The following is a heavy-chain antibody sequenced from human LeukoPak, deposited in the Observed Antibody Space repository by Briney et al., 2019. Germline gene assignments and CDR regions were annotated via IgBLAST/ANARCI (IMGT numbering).Heavy chain of an antibody. D-gene: IGHD3-22*01. CDR2: IIPIFGTA. CDR3: ARGTVGGHYYDSSGYEPNDY. Sequence: GASVKVSCKAPGGTFSSYAISWVRQAPGQGLEWMGGIIPIFGTANYAQKFQGRVTITADESTSTAYMELSSLRSEDTAVYYCARGTVGGHYYDSSGYEPNDYWGQGTLVTVSS. CDR1: GGTFSSYA. J-gene: IGHJ4*02. V-gene: IGHV1-69*13.